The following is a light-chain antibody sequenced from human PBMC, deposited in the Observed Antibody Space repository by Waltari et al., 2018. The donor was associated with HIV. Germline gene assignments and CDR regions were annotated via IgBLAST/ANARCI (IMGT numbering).Light chain of an antibody. V-gene: IGLV2-23*02. Sequence: QSALTQPASVSGSPGQAIPIACPGRRRDVGHYDSLSWYQQHPGTAPKLIISDVTERPSGISKRFSGSKSGTTASLTIAGLQAEDEAEYFCCSFAGSNFVFGSGTKVTVL. CDR3: CSFAGSNFV. CDR2: DVT. CDR1: RRDVGHYDS. J-gene: IGLJ1*01.